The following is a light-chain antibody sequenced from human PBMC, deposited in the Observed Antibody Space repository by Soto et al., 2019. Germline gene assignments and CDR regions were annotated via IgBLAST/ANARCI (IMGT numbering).Light chain of an antibody. J-gene: IGKJ5*01. Sequence: AIRMTQSPFTFSASPGDRVTFTCRASHDISNFLAWYQQKPGGAPKLLIYYASTLQSGVPSRFSASGSGTDFNLTITGLQSEDFATYYCQQYYGYPSITFGQGTRLEVK. CDR1: HDISNF. CDR2: YAS. V-gene: IGKV1-8*01. CDR3: QQYYGYPSIT.